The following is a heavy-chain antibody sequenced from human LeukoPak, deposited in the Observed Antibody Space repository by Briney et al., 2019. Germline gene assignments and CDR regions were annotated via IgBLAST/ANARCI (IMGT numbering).Heavy chain of an antibody. CDR2: IYTSGST. Sequence: SETLSLTCTVSGGSISSGSYYWSWIRQPAGKGLEWIGRIYTSGSTNYNPSLKSRVTISVDTSKNQFSLKLSSVTAADTAVYYCARASLELFFDYWGQGTLVTVSS. CDR1: GGSISSGSYY. D-gene: IGHD1-7*01. J-gene: IGHJ4*02. V-gene: IGHV4-61*02. CDR3: ARASLELFFDY.